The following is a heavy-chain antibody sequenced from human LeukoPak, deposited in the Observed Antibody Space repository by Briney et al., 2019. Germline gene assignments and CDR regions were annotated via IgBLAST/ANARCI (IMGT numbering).Heavy chain of an antibody. D-gene: IGHD4-23*01. CDR3: PRGTGGDYGASSGFDY. CDR1: GYTFTGYY. V-gene: IGHV1-2*06. CDR2: INPNSGGT. Sequence: GASVKLSCKASGYTFTGYYMHWVRQAPGQGLEWMGRINPNSGGTNYAQKFQGMVTMTRDTSISTAYMELSRLRSDATAVYYCPRGTGGDYGASSGFDYGGQEPLVTVS. J-gene: IGHJ4*02.